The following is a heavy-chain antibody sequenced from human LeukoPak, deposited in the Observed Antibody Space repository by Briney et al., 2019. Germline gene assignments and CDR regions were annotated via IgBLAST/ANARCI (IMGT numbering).Heavy chain of an antibody. Sequence: GGSLRLSCAASGFTFSSYGMHWVRQAPGKGLEWVAVIWYDGSNKYYADSVKGRFTISRDNSKNTLYLQMNSLRVEDTAVYYCAGDTHSSNWYDHWGQGTLVTVSS. CDR1: GFTFSSYG. V-gene: IGHV3-33*01. D-gene: IGHD6-13*01. J-gene: IGHJ5*02. CDR3: AGDTHSSNWYDH. CDR2: IWYDGSNK.